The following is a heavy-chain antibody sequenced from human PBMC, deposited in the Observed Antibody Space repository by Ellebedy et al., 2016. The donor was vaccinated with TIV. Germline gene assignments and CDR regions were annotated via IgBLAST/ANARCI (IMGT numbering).Heavy chain of an antibody. Sequence: GGSLRLXCAASGFTFSSYGMHWVRQAPGKGLEWVAVIWYDGSNKYYADSVKGRFTISRDNSKNTLYLQMNSLRAEDTAVYYCARAVNCSSTSCYFPGWFDPWGQGTLVTVSS. D-gene: IGHD2-2*01. CDR1: GFTFSSYG. J-gene: IGHJ5*02. CDR3: ARAVNCSSTSCYFPGWFDP. CDR2: IWYDGSNK. V-gene: IGHV3-33*01.